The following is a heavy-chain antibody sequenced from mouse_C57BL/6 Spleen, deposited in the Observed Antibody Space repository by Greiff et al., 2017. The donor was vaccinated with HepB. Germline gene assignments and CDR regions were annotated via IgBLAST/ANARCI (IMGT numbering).Heavy chain of an antibody. CDR2: IWTGGGT. J-gene: IGHJ1*03. D-gene: IGHD1-1*01. Sequence: VNLVESGPGLVAPSQSLSITCTVSGFSLTSYAISWVRQPPGKGLEWLGVIWTGGGTNYNSALKSRLSISKDNSKSQVFLKMNSLQTDDTARYYCASADGSSYWYFDVWGTGTTVTVSS. V-gene: IGHV2-9-1*01. CDR3: ASADGSSYWYFDV. CDR1: GFSLTSYA.